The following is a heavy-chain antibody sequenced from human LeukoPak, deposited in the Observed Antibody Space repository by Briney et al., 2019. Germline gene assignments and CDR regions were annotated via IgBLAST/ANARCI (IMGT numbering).Heavy chain of an antibody. D-gene: IGHD2-8*01. CDR3: ARDLGYCTNGVCHTRFDY. V-gene: IGHV3-21*01. Sequence: GGSLRLSCAASGFSFRTYDMNWVRQAPGKGLEWVSSISSGSNYIYYADSVKGRFTISRDNAKNSLFLQMNSLRAEDTALYYCARDLGYCTNGVCHTRFDYWGQGTLVAVSS. CDR1: GFSFRTYD. CDR2: ISSGSNYI. J-gene: IGHJ4*02.